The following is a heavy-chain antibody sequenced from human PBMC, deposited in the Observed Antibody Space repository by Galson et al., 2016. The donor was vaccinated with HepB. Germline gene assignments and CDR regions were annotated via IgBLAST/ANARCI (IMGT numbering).Heavy chain of an antibody. CDR1: GYSFPTYW. CDR3: ARLAGYYDVYTDYYPPRPFDY. CDR2: IYPRNSDT. Sequence: QSGAEVKKPGESLNISCQGSGYSFPTYWIAWVRQMPGKGLEWMGVIYPRNSDTRYSPSFQGQVTFTADESINTAFLQWSGLKASDTAIYYCARLAGYYDVYTDYYPPRPFDYWGQGTLVAVSS. D-gene: IGHD3-9*01. J-gene: IGHJ4*02. V-gene: IGHV5-51*01.